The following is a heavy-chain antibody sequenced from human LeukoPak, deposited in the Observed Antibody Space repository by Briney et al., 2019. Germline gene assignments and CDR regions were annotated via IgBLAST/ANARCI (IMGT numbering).Heavy chain of an antibody. CDR3: AKGGLLYYYDSSGYYYNY. J-gene: IGHJ4*02. V-gene: IGHV1-18*04. CDR2: ISAYNGNT. CDR1: GYTFTSYG. D-gene: IGHD3-22*01. Sequence: WASVKVSCKASGYTFTSYGISWVRHAPGQGLEWMGWISAYNGNTNYAQKLQGRDTMTTDTSTSTAYMELRSLRSDDTAVYYCAKGGLLYYYDSSGYYYNYWGQGTLVTVSS.